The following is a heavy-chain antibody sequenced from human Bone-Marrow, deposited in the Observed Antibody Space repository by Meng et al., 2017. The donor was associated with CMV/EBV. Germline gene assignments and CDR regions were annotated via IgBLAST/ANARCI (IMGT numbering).Heavy chain of an antibody. CDR1: GFTFDDYA. CDR3: AKDLITIFGVVNKGGGIEV. V-gene: IGHV3-9*01. CDR2: ISWNSGSI. J-gene: IGHJ6*01. Sequence: SLKISCAASGFTFDDYAMHWVRQAPGKGLEWVSGISWNSGSIGYADSVKGRFTISRDNAKNSLYMQMNSLRAEDTALYYCAKDLITIFGVVNKGGGIEVWGQAHTV. D-gene: IGHD3-3*01.